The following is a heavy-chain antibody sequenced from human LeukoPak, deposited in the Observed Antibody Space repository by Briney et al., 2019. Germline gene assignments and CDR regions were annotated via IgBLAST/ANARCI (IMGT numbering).Heavy chain of an antibody. V-gene: IGHV3-30*03. CDR1: GFTFSSYG. CDR2: ISHEGSNK. J-gene: IGHJ2*01. CDR3: ARAPSGWSDYWYFDL. D-gene: IGHD6-19*01. Sequence: GGSLILSCAASGFTFSSYGMHWVRQAPGKGLEWVALISHEGSNKYYADSVKGRFTISRDNSKNTLFLQMNSLRAEDTAVYYCARAPSGWSDYWYFDLWGRGTLVTVSS.